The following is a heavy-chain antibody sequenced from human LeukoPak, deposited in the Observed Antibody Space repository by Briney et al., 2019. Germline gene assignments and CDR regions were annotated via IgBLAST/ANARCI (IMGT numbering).Heavy chain of an antibody. V-gene: IGHV1-2*02. J-gene: IGHJ4*02. Sequence: GASVKVSCKASGYTFTGHYMHWVRQAPGQGLEWMGWINPNSGGTNYAQNFQGRVTMTRDTSISTAYMELSRLRSDDTALYYCVGDPASGTYDMNDDYWGRGTLVTVSS. CDR2: INPNSGGT. CDR1: GYTFTGHY. CDR3: VGDPASGTYDMNDDY. D-gene: IGHD1-26*01.